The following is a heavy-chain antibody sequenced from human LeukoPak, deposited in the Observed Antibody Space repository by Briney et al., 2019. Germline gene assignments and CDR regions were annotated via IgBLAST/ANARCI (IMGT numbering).Heavy chain of an antibody. V-gene: IGHV1-69*05. D-gene: IGHD5-24*01. CDR2: IIPIFGTA. CDR1: GYTFTSYA. CDR3: AREGRGMATYDY. Sequence: ASVKVSCKASGYTFTSYAISWVRQAPGQGLEWMGGIIPIFGTANYAQKFQGRVTITTDESTSTAYMELSSLRSEDTAVYYCAREGRGMATYDYWGQGTLVTVSS. J-gene: IGHJ4*02.